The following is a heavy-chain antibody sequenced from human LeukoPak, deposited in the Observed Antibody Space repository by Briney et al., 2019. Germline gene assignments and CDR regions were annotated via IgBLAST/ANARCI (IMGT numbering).Heavy chain of an antibody. CDR2: IYTSGST. V-gene: IGHV4-61*02. CDR3: ARGGVLPPCSTSCSPGVYYYYMDV. J-gene: IGHJ6*03. Sequence: SETLSLTCTVSGGSISSGSYYWSWIRQPAGKGLEWIGRIYTSGSTNYNPSLKSRVTISVDTSKNQFSLKLSSVTAADTAVYYCARGGVLPPCSTSCSPGVYYYYMDVWGKGTTVTVSS. CDR1: GGSISSGSYY. D-gene: IGHD2-2*01.